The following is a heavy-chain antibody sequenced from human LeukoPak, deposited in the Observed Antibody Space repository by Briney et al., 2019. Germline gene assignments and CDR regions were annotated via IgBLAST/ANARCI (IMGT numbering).Heavy chain of an antibody. V-gene: IGHV4-38-2*02. CDR2: IYHSGST. CDR1: GYSISSGYY. Sequence: TSETLSLTCAVSGYSISSGYYWGWIRQPPGKGLEWIGSIYHSGSTYYNPSLKSRVTISVDTSKNQFSLKLGSVTAADTAVYYCARELIAVAGTGYFDYWGQGTLVTVSS. CDR3: ARELIAVAGTGYFDY. D-gene: IGHD6-19*01. J-gene: IGHJ4*02.